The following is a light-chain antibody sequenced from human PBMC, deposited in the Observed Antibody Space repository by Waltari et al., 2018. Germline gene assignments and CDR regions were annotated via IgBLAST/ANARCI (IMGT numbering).Light chain of an antibody. J-gene: IGLJ1*01. CDR2: KNK. V-gene: IGLV1-44*01. CDR1: SPNVGGNF. Sequence: QSVLTQPPSVSAPPGQRVTISCSGSSPNVGGNFVNWYQYVPGTAPKLLINKNKDRTSGVPDRFSASKSGSSAALAVRGLQSDDESDYYGSAWDDSLHGHGFGTGTRLSVL. CDR3: SAWDDSLHGHG.